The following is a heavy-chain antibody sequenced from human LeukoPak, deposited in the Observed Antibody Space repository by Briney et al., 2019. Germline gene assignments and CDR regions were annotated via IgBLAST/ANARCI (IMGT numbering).Heavy chain of an antibody. D-gene: IGHD2-21*01. V-gene: IGHV1-69*04. J-gene: IGHJ3*02. Sequence: ASVKVSCKASGGTFSSYAISWVRQAPGQGLEWMGRIIPILGIANYAQKFRGRVTITADKSTSTAYMELSSLRSEDTAVYYCARDSGDRAFDIWGQGTMVTVSS. CDR1: GGTFSSYA. CDR3: ARDSGDRAFDI. CDR2: IIPILGIA.